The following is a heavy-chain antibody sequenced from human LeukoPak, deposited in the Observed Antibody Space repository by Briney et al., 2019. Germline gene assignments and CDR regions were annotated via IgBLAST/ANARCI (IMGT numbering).Heavy chain of an antibody. CDR2: ISSSISTI. Sequence: GGSLRLSCAASGFTFSSYSMNWVGQAHRKALERVSYISSSISTIYYADSVNGRFTISRDNAKNSLYLQMNSLRAEDKAVYYCEELGITMIGSVWGKGTTVNISS. CDR1: GFTFSSYS. V-gene: IGHV3-48*04. CDR3: EELGITMIGSV. D-gene: IGHD3-10*02. J-gene: IGHJ6*04.